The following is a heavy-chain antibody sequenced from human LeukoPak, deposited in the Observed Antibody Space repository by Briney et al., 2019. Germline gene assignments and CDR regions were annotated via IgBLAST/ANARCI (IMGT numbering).Heavy chain of an antibody. J-gene: IGHJ4*02. CDR2: IYYNENT. CDR1: GGSISSYY. Sequence: SETLSLTCTVSGGSISSYYWSWIRQPPGKGLEWIGYIYYNENTSHNPSLTSRVTISVDTSKNQCSLQMTSVTAADTAVYYCARVRVAAAGAYYFDSWGQGTLVTVSS. CDR3: ARVRVAAAGAYYFDS. D-gene: IGHD6-13*01. V-gene: IGHV4-59*08.